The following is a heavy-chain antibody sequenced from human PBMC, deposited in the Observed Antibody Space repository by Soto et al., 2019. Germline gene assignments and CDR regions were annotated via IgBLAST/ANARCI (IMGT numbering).Heavy chain of an antibody. J-gene: IGHJ3*02. V-gene: IGHV4-39*01. D-gene: IGHD3-9*01. CDR2: IYYSGST. CDR3: ARRYYDILTGYPYDAFDI. CDR1: GGSISSSSYY. Sequence: SETLSLRCTVSGGSISSSSYYWGWIRQPPGKGLEWIGSIYYSGSTYYNPSLKSRVTISVDTSKNQFSLKLSSVTAADTAVYYCARRYYDILTGYPYDAFDIWGQGTMVTVSS.